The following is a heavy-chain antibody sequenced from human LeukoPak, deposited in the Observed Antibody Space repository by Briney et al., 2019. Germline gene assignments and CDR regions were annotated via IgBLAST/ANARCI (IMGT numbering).Heavy chain of an antibody. J-gene: IGHJ3*02. CDR1: AFTFSSHT. Sequence: GGSLRLSCAGSAFTFSSHTINWVRQAPGRGLEWVSCIGFSTTYIHYADSVKGRFTVTRDNAKGSVSLQMNSLRAEDTAVYYCAKGVPYYDSSGYPQTGVDAFDIWGQGTMVTVSS. V-gene: IGHV3-21*01. CDR3: AKGVPYYDSSGYPQTGVDAFDI. CDR2: IGFSTTYI. D-gene: IGHD3-22*01.